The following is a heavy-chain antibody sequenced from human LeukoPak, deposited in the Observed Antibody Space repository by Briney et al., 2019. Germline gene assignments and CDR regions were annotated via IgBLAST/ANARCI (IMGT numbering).Heavy chain of an antibody. Sequence: SETLSLSCTVSGGSISSYYWSWIRQPPGKGLEWIGYIYYSGSTNYNPSLKSRVTISGDTSKNQFSLKLTSVTAADTAVYYCARVSTDTSRGNWFDPWGQGTLVTVSS. CDR1: GGSISSYY. V-gene: IGHV4-59*01. CDR2: IYYSGST. CDR3: ARVSTDTSRGNWFDP. J-gene: IGHJ5*02.